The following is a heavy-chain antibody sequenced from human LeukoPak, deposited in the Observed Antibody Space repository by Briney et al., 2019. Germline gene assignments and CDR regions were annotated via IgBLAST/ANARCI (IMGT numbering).Heavy chain of an antibody. Sequence: GGSLRLSCAASGFTFSSYAMHWVRQAPGKGLEWVAVISYDGSNKYYADSVKGRFTISRDNAKNLLYLQMKSLRAEDTAVYYCARDGSGSYGGDWFDPWGQGTLVTVSS. CDR2: ISYDGSNK. CDR3: ARDGSGSYGGDWFDP. V-gene: IGHV3-30*04. D-gene: IGHD5-12*01. J-gene: IGHJ5*02. CDR1: GFTFSSYA.